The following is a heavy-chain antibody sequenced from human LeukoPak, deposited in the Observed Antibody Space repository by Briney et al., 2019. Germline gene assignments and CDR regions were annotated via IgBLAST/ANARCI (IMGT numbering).Heavy chain of an antibody. D-gene: IGHD6-19*01. J-gene: IGHJ5*02. CDR1: GGTFSSYA. CDR3: AREPAVAGIAFDP. V-gene: IGHV1-2*02. CDR2: INPNSGGT. Sequence: ASVKVSCKASGGTFSSYAISWVRQAPGQGLEWMGWINPNSGGTNYAQKFQGRVTMTRDTSISTAYMELSRLRSDDTAVYYCAREPAVAGIAFDPWGQGTLVTVSS.